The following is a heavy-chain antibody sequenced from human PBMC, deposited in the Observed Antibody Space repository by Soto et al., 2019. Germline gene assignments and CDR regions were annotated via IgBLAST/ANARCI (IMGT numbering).Heavy chain of an antibody. Sequence: EVQLVESGGGLVQPGRSLRLSCAASGFTFDDYAMHWVRQAPGKGLEWVSGISWNSGSIGYADSVKGRFTISRDNAKNSLYLQMNSLRAEDTALYYCAREVYYDILTGYAGDYGMDVWGQGTTVTVSS. CDR2: ISWNSGSI. D-gene: IGHD3-9*01. CDR3: AREVYYDILTGYAGDYGMDV. J-gene: IGHJ6*02. CDR1: GFTFDDYA. V-gene: IGHV3-9*01.